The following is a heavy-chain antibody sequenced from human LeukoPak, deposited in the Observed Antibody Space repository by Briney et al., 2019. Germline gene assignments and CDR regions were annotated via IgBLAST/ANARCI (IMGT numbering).Heavy chain of an antibody. CDR1: GYSISSAYY. CDR3: AREKSSSYGLAQH. CDR2: IYHSGST. Sequence: SETLSLTCSVSGYSISSAYYWGWIRQPPGKGLEWIGSIYHSGSTYYNPSLKSRATLSVDTSTNQLFLKLSSVTAADTAVYYCAREKSSSYGLAQHWGQGTLVIVSS. J-gene: IGHJ1*01. D-gene: IGHD3-22*01. V-gene: IGHV4-38-2*02.